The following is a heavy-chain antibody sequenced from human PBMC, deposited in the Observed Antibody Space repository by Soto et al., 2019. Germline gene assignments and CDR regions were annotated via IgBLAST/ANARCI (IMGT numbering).Heavy chain of an antibody. CDR2: IYHRVNT. Sequence: TLSLTCTVSGGSISRGDYYWSWIRQSPGKGLEWIAYIYHRVNTYYNPSLKSRVTLSVDTSRNQFSLNMSSVNAGDSAVYFCARAVSLKGEFDYWGQGILVTVSA. J-gene: IGHJ4*02. V-gene: IGHV4-30-4*01. CDR3: ARAVSLKGEFDY. CDR1: GGSISRGDYY.